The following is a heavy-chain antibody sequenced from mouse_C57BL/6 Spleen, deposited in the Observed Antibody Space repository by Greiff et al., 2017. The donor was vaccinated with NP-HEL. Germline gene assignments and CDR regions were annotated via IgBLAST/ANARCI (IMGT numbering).Heavy chain of an antibody. CDR1: GYTFTSYG. V-gene: IGHV1-81*01. Sequence: QVQLQQSGAELARPGASVKLSCKASGYTFTSYGISWVKQRTGQGLEWIGEIYPRRGNNYYNEKFKGKATLTADKSSSTAYMALLSLTSEDSAVYFCARSDCSSYRYFDVWGTGTTVTVSS. J-gene: IGHJ1*03. CDR3: ARSDCSSYRYFDV. CDR2: IYPRRGNN. D-gene: IGHD1-1*01.